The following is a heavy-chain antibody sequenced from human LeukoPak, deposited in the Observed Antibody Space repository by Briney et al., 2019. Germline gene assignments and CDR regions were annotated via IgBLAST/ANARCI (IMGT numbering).Heavy chain of an antibody. J-gene: IGHJ4*02. Sequence: GGSLRLSCAASGFTVSGNYMSWVRQAPGKGLEWVSVIYSGGSTYYADSVKGRFTISRDNSKNTLYLQMNSLRAEDTAVYYCARAPAYYYGSGSYYKPFDYWGQGTLVTVSS. CDR2: IYSGGST. D-gene: IGHD3-10*01. V-gene: IGHV3-53*01. CDR3: ARAPAYYYGSGSYYKPFDY. CDR1: GFTVSGNY.